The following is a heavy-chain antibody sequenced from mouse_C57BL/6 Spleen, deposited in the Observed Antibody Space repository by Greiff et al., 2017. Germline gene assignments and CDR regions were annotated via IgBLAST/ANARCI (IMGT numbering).Heavy chain of an antibody. V-gene: IGHV5-4*01. CDR3: ARDTMVTTRAYFDY. CDR1: GFTFSSYA. J-gene: IGHJ2*01. D-gene: IGHD2-2*01. CDR2: ISDGGSYT. Sequence: EVQLVESGGGLVKPGGSLKLSCAASGFTFSSYAMSWVRQTPEKRLEWVATISDGGSYTYYPDNVKGRFTISRDNAKNNLYLQMSHLKSEDTAMYYCARDTMVTTRAYFDYWGQGTTLTVSS.